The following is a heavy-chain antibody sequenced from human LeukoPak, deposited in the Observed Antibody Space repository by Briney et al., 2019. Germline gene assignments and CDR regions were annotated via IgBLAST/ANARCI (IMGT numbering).Heavy chain of an antibody. D-gene: IGHD6-13*01. J-gene: IGHJ2*01. CDR2: ISGSGGST. CDR3: AKFSGYSRSYWYFDL. CDR1: GFTFSTYA. V-gene: IGHV3-23*01. Sequence: PGGSLRLSCAASGFTFSTYAMSWVRQAPGKGLEWVSAISGSGGSTYYVDSVKGRFTISRDNSKNTLYLQMNSLRAEDTAVYYCAKFSGYSRSYWYFDLWGRGTIVTVSS.